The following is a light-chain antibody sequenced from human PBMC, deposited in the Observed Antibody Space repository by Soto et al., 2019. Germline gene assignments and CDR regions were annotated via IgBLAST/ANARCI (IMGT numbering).Light chain of an antibody. CDR2: GTS. CDR1: QSVASN. CDR3: QHYNNWPIT. J-gene: IGKJ5*01. Sequence: TLSCRASQSVASNLAWYQQKPGQAPRLLIYGTSTRATGVPARFSGSGSGTDFTLTISSLQAADFAVYHCQHYNNWPITFGQGTRLEI. V-gene: IGKV3-15*01.